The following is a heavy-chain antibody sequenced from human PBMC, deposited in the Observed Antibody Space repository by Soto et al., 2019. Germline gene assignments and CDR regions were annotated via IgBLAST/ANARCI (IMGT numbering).Heavy chain of an antibody. V-gene: IGHV3-30*18. CDR2: TSYDGRHT. CDR3: AKTWNSVINYNYYDNMDV. CDR1: GFTFSEYG. Sequence: PGGSLRLSCAASGFTFSEYGIHWVRQAPGKGLEWVAITSYDGRHTSYVDSVKGRFTISRDNSGNTAFLEMNRLRVEDTAVYYCAKTWNSVINYNYYDNMDVWGQGTTVTVSS. D-gene: IGHD3-10*01. J-gene: IGHJ6*02.